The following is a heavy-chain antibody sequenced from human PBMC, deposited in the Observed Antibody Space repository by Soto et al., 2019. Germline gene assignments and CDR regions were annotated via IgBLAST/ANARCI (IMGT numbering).Heavy chain of an antibody. D-gene: IGHD3-22*01. CDR3: ARGTYYYDSSRYYGY. CDR2: ISSSSSYI. Sequence: EVQLVESGGGLVKPGGSLRLSCAASGFTFSTYSMNWVRQAPGKGLEWVSSISSSSSYIYYADSVKGRFTISRDNAKNSLYLQMNSLRAEGTAVYCARGTYYYDSSRYYGYWGQGTLVTVSS. V-gene: IGHV3-21*01. J-gene: IGHJ4*02. CDR1: GFTFSTYS.